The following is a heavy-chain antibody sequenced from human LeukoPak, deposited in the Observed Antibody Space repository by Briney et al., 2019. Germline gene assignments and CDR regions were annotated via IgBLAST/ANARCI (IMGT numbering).Heavy chain of an antibody. CDR3: ASRVGVAGTFDAFDL. J-gene: IGHJ3*01. V-gene: IGHV5-51*01. Sequence: GESLKISCATSGYNFPRHWIGWVRQMPGKGLEYVGVIFPDDSDTRYSPSSEGHVTISADTSTNTAYLQWRSLQASDTAMYFCASRVGVAGTFDAFDLWGQGTMVTVSS. CDR1: GYNFPRHW. D-gene: IGHD2-21*02. CDR2: IFPDDSDT.